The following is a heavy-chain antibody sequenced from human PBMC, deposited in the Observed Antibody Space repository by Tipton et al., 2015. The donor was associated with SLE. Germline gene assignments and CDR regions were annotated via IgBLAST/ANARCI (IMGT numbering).Heavy chain of an antibody. D-gene: IGHD4-17*01. CDR2: INHSGST. CDR1: GGSFSGYY. CDR3: ARVYGDYVGY. V-gene: IGHV4-34*01. J-gene: IGHJ4*02. Sequence: TLSLTCAVYGGSFSGYYRSWIRQPPGKGLEWIGEINHSGSTNYNPSLKSRVTISVDTSKNQFSLKLSSVTAADTAVYYCARVYGDYVGYWGQGTLVTVSS.